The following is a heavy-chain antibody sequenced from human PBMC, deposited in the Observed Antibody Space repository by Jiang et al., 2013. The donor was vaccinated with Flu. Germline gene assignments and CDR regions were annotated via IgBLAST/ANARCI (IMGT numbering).Heavy chain of an antibody. J-gene: IGHJ5*02. CDR2: VYYSGTT. V-gene: IGHV4-59*01. CDR1: GGSITSYY. CDR3: ARDASGGYNWFDP. D-gene: IGHD2-15*01. Sequence: LSLTCTLSGGSITSYYWSWIRQPPGKGLEWIGYVYYSGTTNYNPSLKSRVTISVDTSKNQFSLNLRSVTPADTAVYYCARDASGGYNWFDPWSQGTLVTVSS.